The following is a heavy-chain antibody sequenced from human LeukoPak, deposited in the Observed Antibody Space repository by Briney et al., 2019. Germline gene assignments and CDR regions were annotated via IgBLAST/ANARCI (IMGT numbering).Heavy chain of an antibody. CDR3: AKLIYGDRFDY. V-gene: IGHV3-30*18. J-gene: IGHJ4*02. D-gene: IGHD4-17*01. Sequence: GGSLRLSCAASGFTFSSYAMHWVRQAPGKGLEWVAVISYDGSNKYYADSVKGRFTISRDNSKNTLYLQMNSLRAEDTAVYYCAKLIYGDRFDYWGQGTLVTVSS. CDR2: ISYDGSNK. CDR1: GFTFSSYA.